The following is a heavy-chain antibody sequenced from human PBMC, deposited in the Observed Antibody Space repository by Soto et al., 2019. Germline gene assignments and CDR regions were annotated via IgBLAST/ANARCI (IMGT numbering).Heavy chain of an antibody. CDR3: ARRLAYCVSTTYYDYHNYCKDV. CDR2: LFYTGST. Sequence: QLQLQESGPGLVKASETLSLICTVSGGSITSKSDSWGWIRQPPGKGLEWIGTLFYTGSTHYNPSHKRRVTISKDSTKNHFSLRLSSVNASDMAVYYCARRLAYCVSTTYYDYHNYCKDVCGRVTTVTVSS. V-gene: IGHV4-39*01. J-gene: IGHJ6*04. CDR1: GGSITSKSDS. D-gene: IGHD2-2*01.